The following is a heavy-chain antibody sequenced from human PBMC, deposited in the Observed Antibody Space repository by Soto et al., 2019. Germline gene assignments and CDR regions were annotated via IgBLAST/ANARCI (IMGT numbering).Heavy chain of an antibody. V-gene: IGHV3-30*03. D-gene: IGHD6-6*01. CDR2: ISNDGSNK. Sequence: QVQMVESGGGVVQPGRSLRLSCAASGFSFSTYGMHWVRQAPGKGLEWMAVISNDGSNKYYADSVKGRFTISRDNSKDTLFLQMNSLIGEDTAVSYCAIVVRADSTSSNFYYYSAMDVWGQGTTVTVSS. CDR3: AIVVRADSTSSNFYYYSAMDV. J-gene: IGHJ6*02. CDR1: GFSFSTYG.